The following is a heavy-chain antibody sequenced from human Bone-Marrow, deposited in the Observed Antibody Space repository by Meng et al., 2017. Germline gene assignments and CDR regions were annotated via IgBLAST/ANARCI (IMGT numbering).Heavy chain of an antibody. D-gene: IGHD2-2*01. V-gene: IGHV1-69*05. CDR3: ASGNSPFSVVVPAAPDY. CDR2: IIPIFGTA. CDR1: GGTLSSFA. Sequence: VQRGEPGAGVKKPGSSVKVSCKASGGTLSSFAISWVRQAPGQGLEWMGGIIPIFGTANYEQKFQGRVTITTDESTSTAYMELSSLRSEDTAVYYCASGNSPFSVVVPAAPDYWGQGTLVTVSS. J-gene: IGHJ4*02.